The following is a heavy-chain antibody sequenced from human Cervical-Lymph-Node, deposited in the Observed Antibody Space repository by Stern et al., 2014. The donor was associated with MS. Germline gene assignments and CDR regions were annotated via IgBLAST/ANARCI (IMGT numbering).Heavy chain of an antibody. CDR3: ALGGFGHYFEY. V-gene: IGHV1-69*01. J-gene: IGHJ4*02. CDR1: GGNFSSSD. CDR2: IIPIIGTA. Sequence: VQLVEYGAEVQKPGSSVKDSCRASGGNFSSSDISWVRQAPGQGLEWMGGIIPIIGTANYAQKYQGRVTITADESTSTAYMELSSLRSEDTAIYYCALGGFGHYFEYWGQGTLVTVSS. D-gene: IGHD3-10*01.